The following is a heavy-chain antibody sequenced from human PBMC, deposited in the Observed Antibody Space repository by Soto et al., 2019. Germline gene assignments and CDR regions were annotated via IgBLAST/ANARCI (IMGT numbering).Heavy chain of an antibody. D-gene: IGHD3-10*01. CDR3: AVAAVREIMAQESSGMAV. V-gene: IGHV1-69*01. CDR1: GGTLSDYA. J-gene: IGHJ6*02. Sequence: QVQLVQSGAEVKTTGSSVKVSCKASGGTLSDYAISWVRQAPGQGLEWMGGIMPTVDSANYAQNFQGRLTISADESKSTANLELSSLRSDDTAVYYCAVAAVREIMAQESSGMAVWGQGTTVIVSS. CDR2: IMPTVDSA.